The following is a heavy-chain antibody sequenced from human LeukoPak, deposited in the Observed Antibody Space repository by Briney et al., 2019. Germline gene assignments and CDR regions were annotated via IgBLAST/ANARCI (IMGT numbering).Heavy chain of an antibody. CDR2: ISSSSSYI. V-gene: IGHV3-21*01. CDR1: GFTFSSYS. CDR3: ARDRGGYDILTGYYYYYYGMDV. D-gene: IGHD3-9*01. J-gene: IGHJ6*04. Sequence: GGSLRLSCAASGFTFSSYSMNWVRQAPGKGLEWVSSISSSSSYIYYADSVKGRFTISRDNAKNSLYLQMNSLRAEDTAVYYCARDRGGYDILTGYYYYYYGMDVWGKGTTVTVPS.